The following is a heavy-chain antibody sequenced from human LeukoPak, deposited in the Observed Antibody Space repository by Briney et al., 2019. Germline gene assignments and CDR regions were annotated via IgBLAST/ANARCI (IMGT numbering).Heavy chain of an antibody. CDR2: ISWNSGSI. CDR1: GFTFDDYA. Sequence: GGSLRLSCAASGFTFDDYAMHWVRQAPGKGLEWVAGISWNSGSIGYADSVKGRFTTSRDNAKNSLYLQMNSLRAEDTALYYCAKDVKSSSWYGSYYYYGMDVWGQGTTVTVSS. V-gene: IGHV3-9*01. D-gene: IGHD6-13*01. J-gene: IGHJ6*02. CDR3: AKDVKSSSWYGSYYYYGMDV.